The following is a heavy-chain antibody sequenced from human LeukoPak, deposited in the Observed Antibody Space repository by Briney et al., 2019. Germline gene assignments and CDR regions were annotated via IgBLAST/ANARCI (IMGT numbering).Heavy chain of an antibody. CDR1: GGSFSGYY. D-gene: IGHD1-26*01. Sequence: KPSETLSLTCAVYGGSFSGYYWSWVRQPPGKGLEWIGEISHIGSTNYNPSLESRVTISVDTSKNQFSLKLSSVTAADTAVYYCARGRWEVRFDPWGQGTLVTASS. J-gene: IGHJ5*02. CDR2: ISHIGST. CDR3: ARGRWEVRFDP. V-gene: IGHV4-34*01.